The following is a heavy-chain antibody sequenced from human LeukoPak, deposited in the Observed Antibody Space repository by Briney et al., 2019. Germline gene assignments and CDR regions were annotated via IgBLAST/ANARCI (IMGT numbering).Heavy chain of an antibody. CDR2: ISYSGST. V-gene: IGHV4-59*01. Sequence: SETLSLTCPVSGGSITSYHWNWIRQPPGKGLEWIGYISYSGSTSYNPSLKSRVTISMDTSKNQFSLKLSSVTAADTAVYYCARGGSRRDTAMVWDYWGQGTLVTVSS. D-gene: IGHD5-18*01. CDR3: ARGGSRRDTAMVWDY. J-gene: IGHJ4*02. CDR1: GGSITSYH.